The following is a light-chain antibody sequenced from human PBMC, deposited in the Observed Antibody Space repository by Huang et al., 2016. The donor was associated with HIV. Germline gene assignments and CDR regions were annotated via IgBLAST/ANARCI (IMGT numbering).Light chain of an antibody. Sequence: IVMTQSPGTLSVSPGERATLSCRASQSVGSTLAWYQQKPGQSPGLLIYGASTRATYSPARFSGSESGTEFTLTISSLQSEDFAVYYCQQYYKLYTFGQGTKLEIK. CDR1: QSVGST. V-gene: IGKV3-15*01. J-gene: IGKJ2*01. CDR2: GAS. CDR3: QQYYKLYT.